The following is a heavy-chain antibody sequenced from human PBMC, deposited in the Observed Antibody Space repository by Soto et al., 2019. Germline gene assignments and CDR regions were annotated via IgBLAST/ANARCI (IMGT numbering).Heavy chain of an antibody. J-gene: IGHJ4*02. CDR2: INTNSGGT. V-gene: IGHV1-2*02. CDR1: GYTFTGYY. CDR3: ARTQTNDY. Sequence: GASVKVSGKASGYTFTGYYIHWVRQAPGQGLEWMGWINTNSGGTNYAQKFQGRVTMTRDTSISTAYMELSRLTSDDTAVYYCARTQTNDYWGQGTLVTVSS.